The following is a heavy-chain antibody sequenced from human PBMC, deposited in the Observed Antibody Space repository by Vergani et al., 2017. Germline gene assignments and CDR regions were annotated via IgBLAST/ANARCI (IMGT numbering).Heavy chain of an antibody. Sequence: QVQLQESGPGLVKPSETLTLTCDVSDSSIMTNPYWGWFRQSPGKGLEWIGCIHHSGDTHYNSSLKSRVSISIVSSSKFSLSLTSVTAADTAIYSRARPRGSGGFFPSSYFYGMDVWGHGTTVTVSS. CDR1: DSSIMTNPY. D-gene: IGHD3-10*01. CDR2: IHHSGDT. J-gene: IGHJ6*02. V-gene: IGHV4-38-2*01. CDR3: ARPRGSGGFFPSSYFYGMDV.